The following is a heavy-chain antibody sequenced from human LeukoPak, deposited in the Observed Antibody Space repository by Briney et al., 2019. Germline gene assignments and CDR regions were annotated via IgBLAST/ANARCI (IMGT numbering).Heavy chain of an antibody. V-gene: IGHV3-48*03. Sequence: PGGPLRLSCAASGFTFSNYVMNWVRQAPGKGLEWVSYIGSGGGSIYYAASVRGRSITSKDNAKNSLFLQMNSLRVEDTAIYYCARDDYGPTIDAFDIWGQGAMVTVPS. J-gene: IGHJ3*02. CDR3: ARDDYGPTIDAFDI. CDR1: GFTFSNYV. CDR2: IGSGGGSI. D-gene: IGHD4-17*01.